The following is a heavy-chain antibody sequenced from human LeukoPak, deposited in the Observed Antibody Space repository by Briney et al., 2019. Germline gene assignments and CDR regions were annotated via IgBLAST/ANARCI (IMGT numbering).Heavy chain of an antibody. V-gene: IGHV1-2*02. J-gene: IGHJ5*02. CDR3: ARDRSYNWFDP. CDR2: INPNSGGT. Sequence: ASVTVSCTASGYTFTVYYMHWVRQAPGQGREWMGWINPNSGGTNYAQKFQGRVTMTRDTSISTAYMELSRLRSDDTAVYYCARDRSYNWFDPWGQGTLVTVSS. CDR1: GYTFTVYY.